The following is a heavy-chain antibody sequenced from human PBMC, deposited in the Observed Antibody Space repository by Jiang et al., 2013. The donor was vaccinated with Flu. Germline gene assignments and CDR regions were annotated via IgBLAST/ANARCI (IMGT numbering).Heavy chain of an antibody. J-gene: IGHJ3*02. D-gene: IGHD2-15*01. V-gene: IGHV5-51*01. CDR3: ARHQKDDDAFDI. Sequence: LEWMGIIYPADSDTRYSPSFEGQVTISADKSINTTYLQWTSLKASDTAMYYCARHQKDDDAFDIWGQGTLLIVSA. CDR2: IYPADSDT.